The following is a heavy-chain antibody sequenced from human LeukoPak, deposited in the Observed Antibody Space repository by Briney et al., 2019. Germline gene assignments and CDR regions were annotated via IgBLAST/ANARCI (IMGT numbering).Heavy chain of an antibody. D-gene: IGHD3-16*02. CDR2: IIPILGIA. J-gene: IGHJ6*02. CDR3: ARDPGYDYVWGSYRLDV. CDR1: GDTFSSYA. V-gene: IGHV1-69*04. Sequence: ASVKVSCKASGDTFSSYAISWVRQAPGQGLEWMGRIIPILGIANYAQKFQGRVTITADKSTSTAYMELSSLRSEDTAVYYCARDPGYDYVWGSYRLDVWGQGTTVTVSS.